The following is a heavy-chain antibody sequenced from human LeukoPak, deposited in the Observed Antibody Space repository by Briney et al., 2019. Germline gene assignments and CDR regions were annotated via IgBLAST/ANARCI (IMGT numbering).Heavy chain of an antibody. V-gene: IGHV5-10-1*01. CDR3: ARLWFGELLDPN. CDR1: AYSFTSYW. CDR2: IDPSDSYT. J-gene: IGHJ4*02. Sequence: GESLKISCKGSAYSFTSYWISWVRQMPGKGLEWMGRIDPSDSYTNYSPSFQCHATISADKSISTAYLQWSSLKATDTAMYYCARLWFGELLDPNWGQGTLGTVSS. D-gene: IGHD3-10*01.